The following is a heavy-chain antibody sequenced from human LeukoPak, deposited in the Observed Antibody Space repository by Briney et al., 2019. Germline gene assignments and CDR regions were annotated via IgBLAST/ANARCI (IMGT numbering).Heavy chain of an antibody. CDR1: GSTFSNYG. D-gene: IGHD4-11*01. CDR2: IRYDGSNK. J-gene: IGHJ4*02. CDR3: ATNSNYNFDS. Sequence: GGSLRLSCAASGSTFSNYGMHWVRQAPGKGLEWVAFIRYDGSNKYYTDSVKGRFTISRDNSKNTLYLQMNSLRPEDTAVYYFATNSNYNFDSWGQGILVTVSS. V-gene: IGHV3-30*02.